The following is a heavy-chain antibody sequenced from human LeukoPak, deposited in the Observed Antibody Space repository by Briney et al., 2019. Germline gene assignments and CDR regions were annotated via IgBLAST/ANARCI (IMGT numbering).Heavy chain of an antibody. CDR1: GGSISPYY. Sequence: SETLSLTCTVSGGSISPYYWTWIRQPPGKGLEWIGYIFYSGNTNYNPSLKSRVTMSVDTSNNQFSLRLTSVTAEDTAVYYCARVAAILPIGPNWFDPWGQGTLVTVSS. D-gene: IGHD2-15*01. V-gene: IGHV4-59*01. CDR3: ARVAAILPIGPNWFDP. CDR2: IFYSGNT. J-gene: IGHJ5*02.